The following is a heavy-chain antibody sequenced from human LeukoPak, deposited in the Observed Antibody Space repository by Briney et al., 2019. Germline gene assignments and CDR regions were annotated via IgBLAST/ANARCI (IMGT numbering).Heavy chain of an antibody. CDR1: GGSISGYY. CDR2: IFYSGST. CDR3: ARRYSSSWYELDY. Sequence: PSETLSLTCTVSGGSISGYYWSWIRQPPGKGLEWIGYIFYSGSTNYNPSLKSRVIISVDTSKNQFSLKLTSVTAADTAVYYCARRYSSSWYELDYWGQGTLVTVSS. J-gene: IGHJ4*02. D-gene: IGHD6-13*01. V-gene: IGHV4-59*12.